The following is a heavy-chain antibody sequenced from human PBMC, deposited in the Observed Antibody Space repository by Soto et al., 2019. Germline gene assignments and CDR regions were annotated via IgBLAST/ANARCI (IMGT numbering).Heavy chain of an antibody. CDR3: AKAVTKYYGSGSYTSYFDY. J-gene: IGHJ4*02. D-gene: IGHD3-10*01. Sequence: SGGSLRLSCAASGFTFDDYAMHWVRQAPGKGLEWVSGISWNSGSIGYADSVKGRFTISRDNAKNSLYLQMNSLRAEDTALYYCAKAVTKYYGSGSYTSYFDYWGQGTLVTV. CDR2: ISWNSGSI. V-gene: IGHV3-9*01. CDR1: GFTFDDYA.